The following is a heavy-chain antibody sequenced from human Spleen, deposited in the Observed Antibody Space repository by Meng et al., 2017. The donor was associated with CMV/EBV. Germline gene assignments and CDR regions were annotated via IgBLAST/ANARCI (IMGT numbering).Heavy chain of an antibody. CDR2: IRYDGSNK. D-gene: IGHD6-19*01. J-gene: IGHJ4*02. Sequence: GESLKISCAASGFTFNSYGMHWVRQAPGKGLEWVTFIRYDGSNKYYADSVKGRFTISRDNSKNTLYLQMNSLRAEDTAVYYCANQQWLANAPSVYWGQGTLVTVSS. CDR3: ANQQWLANAPSVY. CDR1: GFTFNSYG. V-gene: IGHV3-30*02.